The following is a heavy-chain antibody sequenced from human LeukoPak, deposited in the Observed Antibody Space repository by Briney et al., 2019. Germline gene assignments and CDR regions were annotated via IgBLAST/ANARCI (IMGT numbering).Heavy chain of an antibody. J-gene: IGHJ4*02. V-gene: IGHV3-30*02. CDR3: AEDAYAYIWGTYHFH. CDR1: GFTFSSYS. Sequence: GGSLRLSCAASGFTFSSYSMNWVRQAPGKGLEWVSFIRYDGGDKYYADCVKGRFTISRDNSKQTLYLPIHSLSAEDTAMYYCAEDAYAYIWGTYHFHWGQGTLVTVSS. CDR2: IRYDGGDK. D-gene: IGHD3-16*02.